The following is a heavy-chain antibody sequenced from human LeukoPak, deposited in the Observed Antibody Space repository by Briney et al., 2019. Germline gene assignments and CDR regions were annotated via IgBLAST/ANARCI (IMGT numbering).Heavy chain of an antibody. J-gene: IGHJ4*02. CDR2: MNPNSGNT. CDR3: ARGLTMVRGVIMENDY. D-gene: IGHD3-10*01. Sequence: ASVKVSCKASGYTFTSYDINRVRQATGQGLEWMGWMNPNSGNTGYAQKFQGRVTMTRNTSISTAYMELSSLRSEDTAVYYCARGLTMVRGVIMENDYWGQGTLVTVSS. V-gene: IGHV1-8*01. CDR1: GYTFTSYD.